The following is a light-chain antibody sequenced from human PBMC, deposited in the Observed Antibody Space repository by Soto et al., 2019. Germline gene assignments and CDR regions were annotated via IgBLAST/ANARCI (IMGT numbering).Light chain of an antibody. CDR2: WAS. J-gene: IGKJ2*01. CDR3: QQRSSSPYT. V-gene: IGKV4-1*01. CDR1: QSVLYSSNNKNY. Sequence: DIVMTQSPDSLAVSLGERATINCKSSQSVLYSSNNKNYLAWYQQKPGQPPKLLIYWASTRESGVPDRFSGSGSGTDFTLTISSLQAEDVAVYYCQQRSSSPYTFGQGTKLEIK.